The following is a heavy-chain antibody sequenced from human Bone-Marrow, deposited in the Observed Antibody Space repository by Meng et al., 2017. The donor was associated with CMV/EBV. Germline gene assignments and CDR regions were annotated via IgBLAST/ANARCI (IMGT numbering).Heavy chain of an antibody. D-gene: IGHD2-21*01. J-gene: IGHJ6*02. V-gene: IGHV3-21*01. CDR1: GFTFSSYS. CDR2: ISSSGTYI. CDR3: ARDVSPRSSAYFAIYYFYALAV. Sequence: GESLKISCAAPGFTFSSYSMNWVRQAPGKGLEWVSSISSSGTYIYYADSVKGRFTISRDNAQNSLYLQMNSLRAEDTAVYYCARDVSPRSSAYFAIYYFYALAVWGQGTTVTVSS.